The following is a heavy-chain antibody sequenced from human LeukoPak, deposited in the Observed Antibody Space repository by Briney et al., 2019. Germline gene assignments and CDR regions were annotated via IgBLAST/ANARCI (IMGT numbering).Heavy chain of an antibody. J-gene: IGHJ4*02. CDR1: GFAFSSYA. CDR2: ISRRDDYT. CDR3: ANDYRSGSFHDF. Sequence: KPGGSLILSCAASGFAFSSYAMSWVRQPPGKGLEWVSVISRRDDYTYYADSVKGRFTISRDNSKNTLYLQMNTLRAEDTAVYYCANDYRSGSFHDFWGQGTLVTVSS. D-gene: IGHD3-10*01. V-gene: IGHV3-23*01.